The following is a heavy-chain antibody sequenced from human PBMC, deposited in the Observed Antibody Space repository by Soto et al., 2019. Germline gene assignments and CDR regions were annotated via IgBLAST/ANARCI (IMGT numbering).Heavy chain of an antibody. CDR3: AMHVGSYWYFDL. V-gene: IGHV3-66*01. D-gene: IGHD1-26*01. CDR1: GFTVSSSY. CDR2: IYIDGRT. J-gene: IGHJ2*01. Sequence: EVQLVESGGGLAQPGGSLRLSCGASGFTVSSSYMGWVRQAPGKGLEWVSSIYIDGRTYYADSVRGRYTISTDNSKDTHYLQMNNLGVDDTAMYYCAMHVGSYWYFDLWGRGTLVTVSS.